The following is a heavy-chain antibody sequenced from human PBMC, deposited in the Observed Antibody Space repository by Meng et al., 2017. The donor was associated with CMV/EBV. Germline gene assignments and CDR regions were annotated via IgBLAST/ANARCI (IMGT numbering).Heavy chain of an antibody. CDR1: GGSISNSSYY. J-gene: IGHJ4*02. CDR3: ARRDDFWSGYIN. Sequence: PETLSLTCTVSGGSISNSSYYWGWTRQPPGKGLEWIGSIYYSGSNYYNPSLKSRVTISIDTSKNQFSLKLSSVTAADTAVYYCARRDDFWSGYINWGQGTLVTVSS. V-gene: IGHV4-39*01. D-gene: IGHD3-3*01. CDR2: IYYSGSN.